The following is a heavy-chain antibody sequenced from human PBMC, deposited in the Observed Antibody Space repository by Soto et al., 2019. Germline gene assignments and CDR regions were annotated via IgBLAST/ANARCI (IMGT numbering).Heavy chain of an antibody. Sequence: GGSLRLSCAASGFTFSSYAMSWVRQAPGKGLEWVSAISGSGGSTYYADSVKGRFTISRDNSKNTLYLQMNSLRAEDTAVYYCAKLRWDGDYGKYYYYYYMDVWGKGTTVTVSS. CDR2: ISGSGGST. V-gene: IGHV3-23*01. D-gene: IGHD4-17*01. J-gene: IGHJ6*03. CDR3: AKLRWDGDYGKYYYYYYMDV. CDR1: GFTFSSYA.